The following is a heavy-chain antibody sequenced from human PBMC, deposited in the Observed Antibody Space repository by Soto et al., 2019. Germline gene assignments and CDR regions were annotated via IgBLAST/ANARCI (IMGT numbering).Heavy chain of an antibody. Sequence: GGSLRLSCAASGFTFSSYGMHWVRQAPGKGLEWVAVISYDGSNKYYADSVKGRFTISRDNSKNTLYLQMNSLRAEDTAVYYCAKDSSSWYSCLDYWGQGTLVTVSS. CDR2: ISYDGSNK. CDR1: GFTFSSYG. D-gene: IGHD6-13*01. CDR3: AKDSSSWYSCLDY. V-gene: IGHV3-30*18. J-gene: IGHJ4*02.